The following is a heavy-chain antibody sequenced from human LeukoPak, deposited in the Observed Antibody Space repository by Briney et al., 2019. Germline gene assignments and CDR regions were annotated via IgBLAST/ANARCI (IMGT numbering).Heavy chain of an antibody. CDR3: ARVVGWQLDD. D-gene: IGHD4-23*01. CDR1: GYSISSGFY. V-gene: IGHV4-38-2*01. J-gene: IGHJ4*02. CDR2: SHHSGSI. Sequence: SETLSLTCAVSGYSISSGFYWGWIRQPPGKGLKWIGSSHHSGSIYHNPSLKSRVTISVDTSRNQFSLKMKSVTAADTAVYYCARVVGWQLDDWGQGTLVTVSS.